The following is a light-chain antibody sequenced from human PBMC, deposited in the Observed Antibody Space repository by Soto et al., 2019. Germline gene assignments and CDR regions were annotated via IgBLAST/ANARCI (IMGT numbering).Light chain of an antibody. V-gene: IGLV2-14*01. Sequence: QSAVTQPASVSGSPGQSITISCTGTSSDVGGYNYVSWFQHHPGKAPKLIIYEVSYRPSGVSARFSGSKSGDTASLTISGLQAEDEADYYCSSYTSSRAYVFGIGTKLTVL. CDR3: SSYTSSRAYV. CDR1: SSDVGGYNY. J-gene: IGLJ1*01. CDR2: EVS.